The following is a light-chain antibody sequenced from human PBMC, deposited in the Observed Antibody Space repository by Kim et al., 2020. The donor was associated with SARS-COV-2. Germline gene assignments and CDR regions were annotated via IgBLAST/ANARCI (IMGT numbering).Light chain of an antibody. V-gene: IGLV6-57*02. CDR2: EDN. CDR3: QSYDSRHGG. Sequence: NFMLTQPHSVSESPGKTVTISCTGSSGSIASNYVQWYQQRPGSAPTTVIYEDNQRPSGVPDRFSGSIDSSSNSASLTISGLKTEDEADYYCQSYDSRHGGFGGGTKLTVL. J-gene: IGLJ2*01. CDR1: SGSIASNY.